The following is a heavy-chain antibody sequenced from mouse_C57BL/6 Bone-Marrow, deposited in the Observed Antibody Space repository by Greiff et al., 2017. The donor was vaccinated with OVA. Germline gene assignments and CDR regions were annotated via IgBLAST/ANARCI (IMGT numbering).Heavy chain of an antibody. CDR2: INPGSGGT. V-gene: IGHV1-54*01. J-gene: IGHJ2*01. CDR3: ARHYGSSLNFDY. CDR1: GYAFTNYL. Sequence: VQLQQSGAELVRPGTSVKVSCKASGYAFTNYLIEWVKQRPGQGLEWIGVINPGSGGTNYNEKFKGKATLTADKSSSTAYMQLSSLTSEDSAVYVCARHYGSSLNFDYWGQGTTLTVSS. D-gene: IGHD1-1*01.